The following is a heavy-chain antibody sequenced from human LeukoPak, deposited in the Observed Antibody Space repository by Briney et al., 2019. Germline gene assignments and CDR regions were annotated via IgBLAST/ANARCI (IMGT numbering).Heavy chain of an antibody. Sequence: GGSLRLSCAASGFTFSNYGMHWVRQAPGKGLEWVAFIRYDGSNKYYGDSVKGRFTISRDNSKNTLYLQMISLRTEDTAVYYCTKAKSSSWDAFDHWGQGTLVTVSS. CDR1: GFTFSNYG. D-gene: IGHD6-13*01. CDR3: TKAKSSSWDAFDH. V-gene: IGHV3-30*02. J-gene: IGHJ4*02. CDR2: IRYDGSNK.